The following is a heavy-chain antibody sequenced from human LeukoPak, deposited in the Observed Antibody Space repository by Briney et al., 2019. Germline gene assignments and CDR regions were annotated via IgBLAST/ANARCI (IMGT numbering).Heavy chain of an antibody. V-gene: IGHV3-66*01. CDR2: IYSGGSA. J-gene: IGHJ4*02. CDR1: GFTVSSNY. D-gene: IGHD3-22*01. Sequence: GGSLRLSCAASGFTVSSNYMSWVRRAPGKGLEWVSLIYSGGSAYYADSVKGRFTISRDNSKNTLYLQVNSLRAEDTAVYYCARDADYYDSSGYYFTLHYWGQGTLVTVSS. CDR3: ARDADYYDSSGYYFTLHY.